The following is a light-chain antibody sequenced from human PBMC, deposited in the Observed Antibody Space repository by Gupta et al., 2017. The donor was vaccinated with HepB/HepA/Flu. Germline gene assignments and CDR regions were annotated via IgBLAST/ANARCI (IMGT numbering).Light chain of an antibody. CDR2: DAS. J-gene: IGKJ5*01. CDR3: QQRNNWPLT. CDR1: QTIRSN. V-gene: IGKV3-11*01. Sequence: EIVLTQSPATLFLSPGERATLSRRASQTIRSNLAWYQQKPGQAPRLLISDASNRATGIPARFSGSGSGTDFTLTISSLEPEDFAVYYCQQRNNWPLTFGQGTRLEIK.